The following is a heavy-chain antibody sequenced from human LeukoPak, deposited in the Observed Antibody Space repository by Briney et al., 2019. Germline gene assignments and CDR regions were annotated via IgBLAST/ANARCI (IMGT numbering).Heavy chain of an antibody. CDR1: GFTFSSYS. V-gene: IGHV3-21*01. CDR2: ISSSSSYI. Sequence: GGSLRLSCAASGFTFSSYSMNWVRQAPGKGLEWVSSISSSSSYIYYADSEKGRFTISRDNAKNSLYLQMNSLRAEDTAVYYCARDIAVAGFDYWGQGTLVTVSS. CDR3: ARDIAVAGFDY. J-gene: IGHJ4*02. D-gene: IGHD6-19*01.